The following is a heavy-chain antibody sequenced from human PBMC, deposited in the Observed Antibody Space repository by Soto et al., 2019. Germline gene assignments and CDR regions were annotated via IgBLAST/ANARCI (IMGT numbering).Heavy chain of an antibody. CDR3: ARHYGSNYYYYYYMDV. Sequence: SETLSLTCTVSGGSISSYYWSWIRQPPGKGLEWIGYIYYSGSTNYNPSLKSRVTISVDTSKNQFSLKLSSVTAADTAVYYCARHYGSNYYYYYYMDVWGKGTTVTVSS. CDR1: GGSISSYY. J-gene: IGHJ6*03. V-gene: IGHV4-59*08. CDR2: IYYSGST. D-gene: IGHD4-4*01.